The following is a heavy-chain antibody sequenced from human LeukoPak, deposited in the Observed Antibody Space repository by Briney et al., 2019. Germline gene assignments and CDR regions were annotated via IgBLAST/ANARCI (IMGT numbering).Heavy chain of an antibody. J-gene: IGHJ4*02. CDR3: AREAAAAGKKAGY. CDR1: GYTFTGYY. CDR2: INPNSGGT. V-gene: IGHV1-2*02. D-gene: IGHD6-13*01. Sequence: ASVKVSCKASGYTFTGYYMHWVRQAPGQGLEWMGWINPNSGGTNYAQKFQGRVTMTRDTSISTAYMELSRLRSDDTAVYYCAREAAAAGKKAGYWGQGNLVTVSS.